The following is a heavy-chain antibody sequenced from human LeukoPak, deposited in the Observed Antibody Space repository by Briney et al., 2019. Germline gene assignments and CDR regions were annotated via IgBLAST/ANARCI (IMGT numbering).Heavy chain of an antibody. V-gene: IGHV4-39*07. CDR2: IYYSGST. CDR1: GGSISSTNYY. Sequence: SETLSLTCTVSGGSISSTNYYWGWIRQPPRKGLEWIGNIYYSGSTYYNPSLKSRVTISVDTSKNQFSLKLSSVTAADTAVYYCATCGGDCYSFDYWGQGTLVTVSS. D-gene: IGHD2-21*02. J-gene: IGHJ4*02. CDR3: ATCGGDCYSFDY.